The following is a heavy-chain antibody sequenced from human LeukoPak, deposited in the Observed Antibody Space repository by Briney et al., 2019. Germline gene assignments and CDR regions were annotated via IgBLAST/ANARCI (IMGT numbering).Heavy chain of an antibody. J-gene: IGHJ4*02. D-gene: IGHD2-15*01. CDR1: GFTFSSYG. CDR2: ISGSGYST. V-gene: IGHV3-23*01. CDR3: AKDPDYCSGGSCYYYPRNYFDY. Sequence: GGTLRLSCAASGFTFSSYGMNWVRQAPGKGLEWVSAISGSGYSTYHADSVKGRFTISRDNSKNTLYLQMNSLRAEDTAVYYCAKDPDYCSGGSCYYYPRNYFDYWGQGTLVTVSS.